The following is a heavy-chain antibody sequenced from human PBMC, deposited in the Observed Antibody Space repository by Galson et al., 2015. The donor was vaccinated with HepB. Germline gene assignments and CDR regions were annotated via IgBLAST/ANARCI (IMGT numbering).Heavy chain of an antibody. Sequence: SLRLSCAASGFSFSNFWMHWVRQAPGKGLVWVSRVSGDGTSTNYADSVKGRFTISRDNSKNTLYLQMTSLRAGDTALYYCVRDVRYSGSLGQFDPWGQGTLVTVSS. CDR1: GFSFSNFW. CDR2: VSGDGTST. CDR3: VRDVRYSGSLGQFDP. V-gene: IGHV3-74*01. D-gene: IGHD1-26*01. J-gene: IGHJ5*01.